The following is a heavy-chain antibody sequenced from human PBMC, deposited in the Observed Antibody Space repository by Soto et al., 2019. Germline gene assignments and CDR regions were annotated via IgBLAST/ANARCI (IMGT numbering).Heavy chain of an antibody. Sequence: PGESLKISCRGSGYNYNLHWISWVRQKPGRGLEWMGIIYPGDSDTRYNPSFQGQVTISVDKSINTAYLQWDSLEASYTATYYCARHLRSYDFFQYYYGIDVWGKGSTVTVSS. J-gene: IGHJ6*04. D-gene: IGHD3-16*01. V-gene: IGHV5-51*01. CDR3: ARHLRSYDFFQYYYGIDV. CDR2: IYPGDSDT. CDR1: GYNYNLHW.